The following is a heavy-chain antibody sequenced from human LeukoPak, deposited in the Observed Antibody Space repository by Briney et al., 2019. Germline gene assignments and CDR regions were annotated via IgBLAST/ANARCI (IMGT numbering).Heavy chain of an antibody. CDR1: AGSISSYY. CDR2: IYSSGST. Sequence: PSETLSLTCTGSAGSISSYYWSWIRPPPGKGLEWIGYIYSSGSTNYNPSLKSRVTISVDTSKNQFSLKLSSVTAADTAVYYCARVDEGGYYYYGMDVWGQGTTVTVSS. V-gene: IGHV4-59*01. D-gene: IGHD3-16*01. J-gene: IGHJ6*02. CDR3: ARVDEGGYYYYGMDV.